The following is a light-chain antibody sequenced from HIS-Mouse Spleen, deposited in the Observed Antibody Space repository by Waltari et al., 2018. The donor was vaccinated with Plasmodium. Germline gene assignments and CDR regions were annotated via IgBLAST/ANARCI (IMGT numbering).Light chain of an antibody. CDR2: GAS. V-gene: IGKV3-20*01. CDR1: QSVSSSY. Sequence: EIVLTQSPGTLSLSPGERATLSCRASQSVSSSYLAWYQQKPGQAPRLLIYGASSRATGIRDRFSGSGSGTDFTLTSSRREPEDFAVDYCQQYGSSPYTFGQGTKLEI. J-gene: IGKJ2*01. CDR3: QQYGSSPYT.